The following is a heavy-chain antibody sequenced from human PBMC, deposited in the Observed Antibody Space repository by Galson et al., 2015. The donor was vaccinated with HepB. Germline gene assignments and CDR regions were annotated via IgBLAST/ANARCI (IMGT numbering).Heavy chain of an antibody. CDR1: GFTFSSYA. D-gene: IGHD3-10*01. V-gene: IGHV3-30*04. Sequence: SLRLSCAASGFTFSSYAMHWVRQAPGKGLEWVAVISYDGSNKYYADSVKGRFTISRDNSKNTLYLQMNSLRAEDTAVYYCARDIDYGSGTFDYWGQGTLVTVSS. CDR3: ARDIDYGSGTFDY. J-gene: IGHJ4*02. CDR2: ISYDGSNK.